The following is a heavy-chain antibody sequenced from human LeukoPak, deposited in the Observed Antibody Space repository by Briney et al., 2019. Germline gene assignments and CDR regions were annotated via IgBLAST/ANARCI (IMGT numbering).Heavy chain of an antibody. J-gene: IGHJ6*03. Sequence: GGSLRLSCAASGFTFDDYTMHWVRQAPGKGLEWVSLISWDGGSTYYADSVKGRFTISRDNSKNSLYLQMNSLRTEDTALYYCAKGRRYYDSSGNGHYMDVWGKGTTVTISS. CDR1: GFTFDDYT. CDR2: ISWDGGST. D-gene: IGHD3-22*01. CDR3: AKGRRYYDSSGNGHYMDV. V-gene: IGHV3-43*01.